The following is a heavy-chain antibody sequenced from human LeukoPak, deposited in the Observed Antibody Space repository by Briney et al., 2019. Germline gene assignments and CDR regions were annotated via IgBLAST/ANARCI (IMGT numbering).Heavy chain of an antibody. CDR3: AREDQPRGTFDY. CDR2: IKQDGSEK. CDR1: GFTFSNYW. Sequence: TGGSLRLSCAASGFTFSNYWMSWVRQAPGKGLEWVANIKQDGSEKYYVDSVKGRFTISRDNAKNSLYLQMNSLRAEDTALYYCAREDQPRGTFDYWGQGIPVSVSS. J-gene: IGHJ4*02. D-gene: IGHD2-15*01. V-gene: IGHV3-7*05.